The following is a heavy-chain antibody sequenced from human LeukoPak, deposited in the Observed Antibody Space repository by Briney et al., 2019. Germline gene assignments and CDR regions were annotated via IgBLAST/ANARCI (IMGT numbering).Heavy chain of an antibody. J-gene: IGHJ5*02. CDR2: VIPIFGTA. CDR3: ARMVWSSTSCYLGVVESNWFDP. Sequence: SVKVSCTASGATFTSYAISRVRHGPGQGIEWMGVVIPIFGTANNAQKFSGGVTITADESTSTDYMELSSLRSEDTAVYYCARMVWSSTSCYLGVVESNWFDPWGQGTLVTVSS. V-gene: IGHV1-69*13. D-gene: IGHD2-2*01. CDR1: GATFTSYA.